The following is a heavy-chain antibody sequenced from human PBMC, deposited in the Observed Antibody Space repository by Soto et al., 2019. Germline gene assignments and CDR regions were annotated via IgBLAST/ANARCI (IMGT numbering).Heavy chain of an antibody. D-gene: IGHD2-15*01. CDR2: IQSGGPT. V-gene: IGHV3-66*01. J-gene: IGHJ4*02. CDR1: GFTVSSKY. CDR3: AKLQGVAATPFDY. Sequence: PGGSLRLSCAASGFTVSSKYMSWVRQAPGKGLEWVSLIQSGGPTYYADSVKGRFTISRDNSKNTLYLQMNSLRAEDTAVYYCAKLQGVAATPFDYWGQGTLVTVSS.